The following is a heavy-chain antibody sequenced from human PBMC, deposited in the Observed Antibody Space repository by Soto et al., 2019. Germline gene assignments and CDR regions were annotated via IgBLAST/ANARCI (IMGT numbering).Heavy chain of an antibody. Sequence: EAQLVESGGGLVQPGGSLRLSCAASGFTFSSYWMHWVRQVPGKGLVWVSRINSDGSTTTYADSVKGRFTISRDNAKNTVYLQMNSLRVEDTAVYHCVRVAVGSYNWFGPWGPGTLVTVSS. D-gene: IGHD1-26*01. CDR2: INSDGSTT. CDR1: GFTFSSYW. CDR3: VRVAVGSYNWFGP. J-gene: IGHJ5*02. V-gene: IGHV3-74*03.